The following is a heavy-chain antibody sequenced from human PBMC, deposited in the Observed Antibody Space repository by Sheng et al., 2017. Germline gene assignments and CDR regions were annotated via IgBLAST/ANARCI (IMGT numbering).Heavy chain of an antibody. D-gene: IGHD3-10*01. V-gene: IGHV3-33*01. J-gene: IGHJ4*02. CDR2: IWYDGSNK. CDR1: GFSFSNYG. Sequence: QVQLVESGGGVVQPGRSLRLSCVASGFSFSNYGMYWVRQAPGKGLESVAVIWYDGSNKYYADSVKGRFTISRDNSKNMVFLQMDSLRAEDTAVYYCARVEGRFYGSGSYQGFDYVGPGN. CDR3: ARVEGRFYGSGSYQGFDY.